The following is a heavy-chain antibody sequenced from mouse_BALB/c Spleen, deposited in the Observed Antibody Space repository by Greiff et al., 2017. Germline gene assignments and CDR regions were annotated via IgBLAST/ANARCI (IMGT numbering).Heavy chain of an antibody. CDR2: ISSGSSTI. V-gene: IGHV5-17*02. CDR3: ARSGNYGDWYFDV. CDR1: GFTFSSFG. Sequence: EVHLVESGGGLVQPGGSRKLSCAASGFTFSSFGMHWVRQAPEKGLEWVAYISSGSSTIYYADTVKGRFTISRDNPKNTLFLQMTSLRSEDTAMYYCARSGNYGDWYFDVWGAGTTVTVSS. D-gene: IGHD2-1*01. J-gene: IGHJ1*01.